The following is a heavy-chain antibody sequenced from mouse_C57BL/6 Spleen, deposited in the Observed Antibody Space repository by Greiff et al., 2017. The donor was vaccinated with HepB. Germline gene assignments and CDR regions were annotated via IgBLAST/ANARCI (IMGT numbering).Heavy chain of an antibody. D-gene: IGHD3-3*01. V-gene: IGHV1-18*01. CDR2: INPNNGGT. CDR3: ARGGPGAMDY. Sequence: EVQLQQSGPELVKPGASVKIPCKASGYTFTDYNMDWVKQSHGKSLEWIGDINPNNGGTIYNQKFKGKATLTVDKSSRTAYLELLSMTSGYTAVYYCARGGPGAMDYLGQGTSVTVSS. CDR1: GYTFTDYN. J-gene: IGHJ4*01.